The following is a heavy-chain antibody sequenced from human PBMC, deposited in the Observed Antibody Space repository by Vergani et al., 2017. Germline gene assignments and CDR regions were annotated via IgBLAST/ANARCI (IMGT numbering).Heavy chain of an antibody. V-gene: IGHV3-30*03. CDR3: AREYGRTGSDY. J-gene: IGHJ4*02. CDR1: GFTFSNSG. CDR2: ISYDGTHK. Sequence: QVQLVESGGGVVQPGRSLRLSCAASGFTFSNSGMHWVRQAPGKGLEWVAVISYDGTHKYYSDSVKGRFTISRDNSKNTLYLQMNSLRVEDTAVYYCAREYGRTGSDYWGQGTLVTVSS. D-gene: IGHD1-1*01.